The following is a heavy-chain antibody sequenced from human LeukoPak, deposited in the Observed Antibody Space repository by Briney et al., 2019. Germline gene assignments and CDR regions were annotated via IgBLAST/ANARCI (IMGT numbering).Heavy chain of an antibody. CDR3: ARELERRVDAFDI. Sequence: SVKVSCKASGGTFSSYAISWVRQAPGQGLGWMGGIIPIFGTANYAQKFQGRVTITADESTSTAYMELSSLRSEDTAVYYCARELERRVDAFDIWGQGTMVTVSS. V-gene: IGHV1-69*01. CDR1: GGTFSSYA. D-gene: IGHD1-1*01. J-gene: IGHJ3*02. CDR2: IIPIFGTA.